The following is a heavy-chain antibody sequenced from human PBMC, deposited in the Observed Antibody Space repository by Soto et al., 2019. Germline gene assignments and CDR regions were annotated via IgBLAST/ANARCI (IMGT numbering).Heavy chain of an antibody. J-gene: IGHJ4*02. CDR2: IIPMFGTA. V-gene: IGHV1-69*01. Sequence: QVPLVQSGAEVRKPGSSVKVSCKASGGTFSRHAVSWVRQAPGQGLEWMGGIIPMFGTANHAQKFQGRVTITADESTSTAYMELNSLTSEDTAIYYCARGWGDDSTDYYYAYWGQGTLVIVSS. CDR1: GGTFSRHA. D-gene: IGHD3-22*01. CDR3: ARGWGDDSTDYYYAY.